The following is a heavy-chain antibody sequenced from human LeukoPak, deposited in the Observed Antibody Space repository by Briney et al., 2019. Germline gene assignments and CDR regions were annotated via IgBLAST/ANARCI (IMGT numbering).Heavy chain of an antibody. CDR1: GGSISSGSYY. Sequence: SETLSLTCTVSGGSISSGSYYWSWIRQPAGKGLEWIGRIYPSGSTNCNPSLKSRVTISVDTSKNQFSLKLSSVTAADTAVYYCARVSTDLFDYWGQGTLVTVSS. CDR2: IYPSGST. V-gene: IGHV4-61*02. J-gene: IGHJ4*02. CDR3: ARVSTDLFDY.